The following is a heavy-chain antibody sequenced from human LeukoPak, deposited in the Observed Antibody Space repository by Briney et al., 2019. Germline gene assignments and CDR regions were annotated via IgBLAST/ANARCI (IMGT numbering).Heavy chain of an antibody. J-gene: IGHJ4*02. CDR3: STDPLERPWESGDY. CDR2: IKQDGSEK. D-gene: IGHD1-26*01. CDR1: GFTFSSYW. Sequence: GGSLRLSCAASGFTFSSYWMSWVGQAPGKGLEWVANIKQDGSEKYYVESVKGGFTTSRDKAKNSLYVQMKKLRAEDTAVYYLSTDPLERPWESGDYWGQGTLVTVSS. V-gene: IGHV3-7*03.